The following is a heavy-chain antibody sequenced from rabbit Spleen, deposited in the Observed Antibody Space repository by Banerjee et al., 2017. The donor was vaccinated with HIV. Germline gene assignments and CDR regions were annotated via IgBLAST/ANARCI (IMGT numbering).Heavy chain of an antibody. CDR3: ARVDTSGDDAYAFNL. CDR2: IGFGSTGNT. V-gene: IGHV1S40*01. J-gene: IGHJ4*01. Sequence: QSLEESGGGLVQPEGSLTLTCTASGFSFSSRYYMCWVRQAPGKGLEWIGCIGFGSTGNTYYASWAKGRFTISKTSSTTVTLQMTSLTAADTATYFCARVDTSGDDAYAFNLWGPGTLVTVS. CDR1: GFSFSSRYY. D-gene: IGHD1-1*01.